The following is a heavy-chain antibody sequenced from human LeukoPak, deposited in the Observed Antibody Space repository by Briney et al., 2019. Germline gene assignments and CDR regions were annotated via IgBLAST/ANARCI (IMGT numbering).Heavy chain of an antibody. J-gene: IGHJ2*01. CDR1: GYTFTGYY. CDR3: AFRYGDYWYFDL. Sequence: ASVKVSCKASGYTFTGYYMHWVRQAPGQGLEWMGWINPNSGGTNYAHKFQGRVTITRDTSISTAYMELSRLRSDDTAVYYCAFRYGDYWYFDLWGRGTLVTVSS. V-gene: IGHV1-2*02. D-gene: IGHD4-17*01. CDR2: INPNSGGT.